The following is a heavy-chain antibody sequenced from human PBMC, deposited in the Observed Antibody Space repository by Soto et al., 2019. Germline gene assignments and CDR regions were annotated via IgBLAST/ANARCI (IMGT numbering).Heavy chain of an antibody. CDR1: GYTFTGYY. Sequence: ASVKVSCKASGYTFTGYYMHWVRQAPGQGLEWMGWINPISGGTNYAQKFQGRVTMTRDTSISTAYMELSRLRSDDTAVYYCARDLPYYYDSSGYYPLSDYWGQGTLVTVSS. CDR2: INPISGGT. CDR3: ARDLPYYYDSSGYYPLSDY. J-gene: IGHJ4*02. V-gene: IGHV1-2*02. D-gene: IGHD3-22*01.